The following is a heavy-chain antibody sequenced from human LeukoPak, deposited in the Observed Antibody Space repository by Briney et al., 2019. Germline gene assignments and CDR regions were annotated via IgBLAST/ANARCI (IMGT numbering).Heavy chain of an antibody. D-gene: IGHD1-26*01. CDR2: IYYSGST. Sequence: SETLSLTCTVSGGSISSHYWSWIRQPPGKGLEWIGYIYYSGSTNYNPSLKSRVTISVDTSKNQFSLKLSSVTAADTAVYYCARGPIVGATSGGFDYWGQGTLVTVSS. CDR3: ARGPIVGATSGGFDY. CDR1: GGSISSHY. J-gene: IGHJ4*02. V-gene: IGHV4-59*11.